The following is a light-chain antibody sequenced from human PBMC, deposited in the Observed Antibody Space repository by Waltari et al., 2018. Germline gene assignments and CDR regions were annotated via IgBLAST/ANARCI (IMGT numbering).Light chain of an antibody. CDR1: QDINSF. Sequence: IQLTQSPSSLPASVGHRVTITCRASQDINSFLAWYQQKPEKAPKVLIYAASTLQSGVPSRFSGSGSGTEFTLTISSLQPEDFATYYCQHFKSYPLTFGGGTKVEIK. CDR2: AAS. V-gene: IGKV1-9*01. CDR3: QHFKSYPLT. J-gene: IGKJ4*01.